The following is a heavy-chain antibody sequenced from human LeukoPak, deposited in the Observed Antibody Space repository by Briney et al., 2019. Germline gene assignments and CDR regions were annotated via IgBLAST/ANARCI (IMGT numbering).Heavy chain of an antibody. CDR1: GYTFTSYG. V-gene: IGHV1-18*01. J-gene: IGHJ4*02. CDR2: ISAYNGNT. D-gene: IGHD3-10*01. Sequence: ASVKVSCKASGYTFTSYGISWVRQAPGQGLEWMGWISAYNGNTNYAQKFQGRVTITADKSTSTAYMELSSLRSEDTAVYYCARVGLSRVFDYWGQGTLVTVSS. CDR3: ARVGLSRVFDY.